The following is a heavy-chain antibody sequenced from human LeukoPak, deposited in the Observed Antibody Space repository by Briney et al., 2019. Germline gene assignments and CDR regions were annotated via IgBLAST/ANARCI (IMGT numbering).Heavy chain of an antibody. D-gene: IGHD6-13*01. J-gene: IGHJ4*02. Sequence: GGSLRLSCAASGFTFDDYAMHWVRQAPGKGLEWVSGISWNSGSIGYADSVKGRFTISRDNSKNTLYLQMNSLRAEDTAVYYCAKDHRQQLVGGYFDYWGQGTLVTVSS. CDR1: GFTFDDYA. CDR3: AKDHRQQLVGGYFDY. CDR2: ISWNSGSI. V-gene: IGHV3-9*01.